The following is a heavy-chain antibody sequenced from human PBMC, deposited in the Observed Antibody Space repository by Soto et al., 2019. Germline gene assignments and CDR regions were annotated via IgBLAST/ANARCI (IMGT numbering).Heavy chain of an antibody. CDR2: MNPNSGNT. Sequence: QVQLVQSGAEVRKPGASVKVSCKTSGYSFTSYDINWVRQATGQGLELMGWMNPNSGNTVYSRKFQGRVTMTMNTSISTAYMELSRLRSEDTAVYDCAKNLRRDAYNSFYYWGQGTRVTVPS. CDR1: GYSFTSYD. V-gene: IGHV1-8*01. CDR3: AKNLRRDAYNSFYY. D-gene: IGHD3-16*01. J-gene: IGHJ4*02.